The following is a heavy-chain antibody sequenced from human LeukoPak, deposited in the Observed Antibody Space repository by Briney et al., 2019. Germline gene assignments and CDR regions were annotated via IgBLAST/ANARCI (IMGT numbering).Heavy chain of an antibody. CDR1: GYTFTEYY. CDR3: TRGGYITPRLAVITPHY. V-gene: IGHV1-69-2*01. Sequence: GASVKVSCKASGYTFTEYYVDWVQQVPGKGLEWMGRVYPGDGETVYAEKFRGRVTMTADTSIDTAYVELDSLRSEDTAVYYCTRGGYITPRLAVITPHYWGQGTLVTASS. J-gene: IGHJ4*02. CDR2: VYPGDGET. D-gene: IGHD5-24*01.